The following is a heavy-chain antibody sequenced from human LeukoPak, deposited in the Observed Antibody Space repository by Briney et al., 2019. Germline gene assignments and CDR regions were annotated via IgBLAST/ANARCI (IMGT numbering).Heavy chain of an antibody. D-gene: IGHD3-22*01. V-gene: IGHV1-2*02. J-gene: IGHJ4*02. CDR2: INPNSGGT. CDR3: ARSYYDSSGYYYSDY. CDR1: GYTFTGYY. Sequence: GASVKVSCKASGYTFTGYYMHRVRQAPGQGLEWMGWINPNSGGTYYAQKFQGRVTMTRDTSISTAYMELSRLRSDDTAVYYCARSYYDSSGYYYSDYWGQGTLVTVSS.